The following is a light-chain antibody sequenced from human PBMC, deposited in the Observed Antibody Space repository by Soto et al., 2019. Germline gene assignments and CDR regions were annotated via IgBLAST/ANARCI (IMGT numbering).Light chain of an antibody. CDR1: QTVGIS. CDR2: DAS. J-gene: IGKJ3*01. V-gene: IGKV3-11*01. CDR3: QQRTNWLFT. Sequence: LTQSPASLSLSPGERATLSCRASQTVGISLAWYQHKPGQHPRLLIYDASKRATGIPARFGGSGSGTDFTLTISSLEPEDFAVYYCQQRTNWLFTFGPGTKVDIK.